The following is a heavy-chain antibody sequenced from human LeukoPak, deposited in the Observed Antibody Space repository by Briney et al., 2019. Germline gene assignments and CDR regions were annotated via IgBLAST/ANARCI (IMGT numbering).Heavy chain of an antibody. Sequence: GGSLRLSCAASGFTFSNYAMHWVRQAPGKGLEWVAVISYDGSNEYYADSVKGRFTISRDDSKNTLYLQMNSLRTEDTAVYYCARGTTAQVVVVAATFPLDYWGQGTLVTVSS. J-gene: IGHJ4*02. CDR3: ARGTTAQVVVVAATFPLDY. CDR2: ISYDGSNE. D-gene: IGHD2-15*01. CDR1: GFTFSNYA. V-gene: IGHV3-30-3*01.